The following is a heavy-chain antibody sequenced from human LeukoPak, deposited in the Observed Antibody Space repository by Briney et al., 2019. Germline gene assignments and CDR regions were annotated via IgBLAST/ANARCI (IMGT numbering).Heavy chain of an antibody. CDR3: ARGALTGDDY. CDR1: GGSFSGYY. J-gene: IGHJ4*02. CDR2: INHSGST. V-gene: IGHV4-34*01. D-gene: IGHD7-27*01. Sequence: SETLSLTCAVYGGSFSGYYWSWIRQPPGKGLEWIGEINHSGSTNYNPSLKSRVTISVDTSKNQFSLKLSSVTAADTAVYYCARGALTGDDYWGKGTLVTVP.